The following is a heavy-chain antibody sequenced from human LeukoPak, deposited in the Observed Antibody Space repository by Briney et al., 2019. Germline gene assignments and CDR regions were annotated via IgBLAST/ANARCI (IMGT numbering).Heavy chain of an antibody. CDR2: ISGSDGRT. Sequence: GGSLRLSCAVSGFTFSSYAMSWVRQAPGKGLEWVSTISGSDGRTYYADSVKGRFTISRDNSKNTLYLQMNSLRAEDTAVYYCAKDSPSQWELNFDYWGQGTLVTVSS. V-gene: IGHV3-23*01. CDR1: GFTFSSYA. J-gene: IGHJ4*02. D-gene: IGHD1-26*01. CDR3: AKDSPSQWELNFDY.